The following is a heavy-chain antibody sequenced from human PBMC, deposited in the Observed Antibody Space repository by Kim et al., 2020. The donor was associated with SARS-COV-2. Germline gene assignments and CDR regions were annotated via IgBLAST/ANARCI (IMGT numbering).Heavy chain of an antibody. CDR3: ARVAEPIQLWLGGMDV. CDR1: GGTFSSYA. D-gene: IGHD5-18*01. V-gene: IGHV1-69*13. J-gene: IGHJ6*02. CDR2: IIPIFGTA. Sequence: SVKVSCKASGGTFSSYAISWVRQAPGQGLEWMGGIIPIFGTANYAQKFQGRVTITADESTGTAYMELNSLRSEDTAVYYCARVAEPIQLWLGGMDVWGQGTTVTVSS.